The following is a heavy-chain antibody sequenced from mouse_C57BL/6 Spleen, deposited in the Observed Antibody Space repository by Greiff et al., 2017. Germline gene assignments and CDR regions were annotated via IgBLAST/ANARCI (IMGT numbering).Heavy chain of an antibody. V-gene: IGHV1-61*01. CDR3: ARRSWNYYGSFDY. CDR2: IYPSDSET. J-gene: IGHJ2*01. D-gene: IGHD1-1*01. CDR1: GYTFTSYW. Sequence: VQLQQPGAELVRPGSSVKLSCKASGYTFTSYWMDWVKQRPGQGLEWIGNIYPSDSETHYNQKFKDKATLTVDKSSSTAYMQLSSLTSEDSAVYYCARRSWNYYGSFDYWGQGTTLTVSS.